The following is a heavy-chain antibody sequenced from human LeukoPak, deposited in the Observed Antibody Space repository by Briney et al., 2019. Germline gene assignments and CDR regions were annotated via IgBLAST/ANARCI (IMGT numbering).Heavy chain of an antibody. J-gene: IGHJ4*02. D-gene: IGHD3-10*01. CDR3: AKVAKYYYGSETYYFFEH. Sequence: GGSLRLSCAASGFTFSSYSMNWVRQAPGKGLEWVSSITRSNYIYYADSVKGRFTISRDNAKNSLDLQMNSLRVEDTAVYYCAKVAKYYYGSETYYFFEHWGQGTPVTASS. V-gene: IGHV3-21*01. CDR1: GFTFSSYS. CDR2: ITRSNYI.